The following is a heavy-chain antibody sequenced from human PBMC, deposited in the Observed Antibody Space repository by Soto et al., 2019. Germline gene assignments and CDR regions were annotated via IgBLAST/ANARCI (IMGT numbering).Heavy chain of an antibody. V-gene: IGHV1-46*04. CDR3: AREPSDANGVIDH. D-gene: IGHD3-10*01. Sequence: GASVKVSCKASGYTFTNYCLHWVRQAPGQGLEWVGMINPSARSASYAQKLRGRLTMDRDTSTTTVYMELSRLTFEDTAVYFCAREPSDANGVIDHWGQGTLVTVSS. J-gene: IGHJ4*02. CDR2: INPSARSA. CDR1: GYTFTNYC.